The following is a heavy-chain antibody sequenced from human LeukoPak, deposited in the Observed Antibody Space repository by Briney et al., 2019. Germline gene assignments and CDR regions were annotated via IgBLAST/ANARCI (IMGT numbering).Heavy chain of an antibody. V-gene: IGHV1-8*01. J-gene: IGHJ4*02. CDR3: ASHYCSSTSCYIGY. Sequence: ASLKVSCKVSGYTLTELSMHWVRQATGQGLEWMGWMNPNSGNTGYAQKFQGRVTMTRNTSISTAYMELSSLRSEDTAVYYCASHYCSSTSCYIGYWGQGTLVAVSS. CDR2: MNPNSGNT. D-gene: IGHD2-2*02. CDR1: GYTLTELS.